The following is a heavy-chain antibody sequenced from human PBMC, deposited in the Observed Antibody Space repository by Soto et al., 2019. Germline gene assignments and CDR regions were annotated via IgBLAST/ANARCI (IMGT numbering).Heavy chain of an antibody. J-gene: IGHJ6*02. CDR1: GGTFSSYA. CDR3: ARERYYDFWSGYYTGPLLADYYYGMDV. CDR2: IIPIFGTA. Sequence: ASVKVSCKASGGTFSSYAISWVRQAPGQGLEWMGGIIPIFGTANYAQKFQGRVMITADKSTSTAYMELNSLRSEDTAVYYCARERYYDFWSGYYTGPLLADYYYGMDVWGQGTTVTVSS. V-gene: IGHV1-69*06. D-gene: IGHD3-3*01.